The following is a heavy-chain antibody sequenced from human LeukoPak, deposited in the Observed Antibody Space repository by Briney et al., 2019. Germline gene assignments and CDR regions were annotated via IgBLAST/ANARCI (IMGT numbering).Heavy chain of an antibody. CDR1: GGSISSGDYY. Sequence: PSETLSLTCTVSGGSISSGDYYWSWIRQPPGKGLEWIGYIYYSGSTYYNPSLKSRVTISVDASKNQFPLKLSSVTAADTAVYYCARVSTIFGVVIMGVDYWGQGTLVTVSS. V-gene: IGHV4-30-4*08. D-gene: IGHD3-3*01. CDR3: ARVSTIFGVVIMGVDY. J-gene: IGHJ4*02. CDR2: IYYSGST.